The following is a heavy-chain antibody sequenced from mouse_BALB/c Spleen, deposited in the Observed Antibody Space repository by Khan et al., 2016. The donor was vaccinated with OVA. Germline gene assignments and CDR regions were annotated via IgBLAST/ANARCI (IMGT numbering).Heavy chain of an antibody. CDR1: GFSLSSYG. J-gene: IGHJ4*01. V-gene: IGHV2-6-1*01. D-gene: IGHD2-10*01. CDR3: ARQPYYHYDVMDY. CDR2: IWSDGST. Sequence: VQLKESGPGLVAPSQSLSITCTISGFSLSSYGIHWVRQPPGQGLEWLVVIWSDGSTTYNSTLKSRLSIIKGNSKSQVFLKMKSLQTDDTAIYYCARQPYYHYDVMDYWGQGTSITVSS.